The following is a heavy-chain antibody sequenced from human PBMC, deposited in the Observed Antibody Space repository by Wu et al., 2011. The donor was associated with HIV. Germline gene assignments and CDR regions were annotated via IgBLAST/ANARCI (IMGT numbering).Heavy chain of an antibody. CDR2: IIPIFGTA. D-gene: IGHD1-26*01. CDR3: ARGTIVGATGDYYYGMDV. V-gene: IGHV1-69*06. Sequence: FSSYAISWVRQAPGQGLEWMGRIIPIFGTANYAQKFQGRVTITADKSTSTAYMELSSLRSEDTAVYYCARGTIVGATGDYYYGMDVWGQGTTVTVSS. CDR1: FSSYA. J-gene: IGHJ6*02.